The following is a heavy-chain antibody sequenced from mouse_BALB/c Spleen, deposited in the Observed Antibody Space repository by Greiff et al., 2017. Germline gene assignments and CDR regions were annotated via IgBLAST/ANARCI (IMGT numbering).Heavy chain of an antibody. CDR2: ISSGGGNT. J-gene: IGHJ2*01. CDR1: GFTFSSYT. V-gene: IGHV5-9*03. Sequence: DVHLVESGGGLVKPGGSLKLSCAASGFTFSSYTMSWVRQTPEKRLEWVATISSGGGNTYYPDSVKGRFTISRDNAKNNLYLQMSSLRSEDTALYYCARYGYQYYFDYWGQGTTLTVSS. D-gene: IGHD2-2*01. CDR3: ARYGYQYYFDY.